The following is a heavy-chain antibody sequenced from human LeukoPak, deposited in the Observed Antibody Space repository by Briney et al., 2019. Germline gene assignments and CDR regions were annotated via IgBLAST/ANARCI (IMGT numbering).Heavy chain of an antibody. CDR2: IYYSGST. J-gene: IGHJ4*02. Sequence: SQTLSLTCTVSGGSISSGDYYWSWIRQPPGKGLEWIGYIYYSGSTYYNPSLKSRVTISVDTSNNQFSLKLSSVTAADTAVYYCARDRNYYDSSGYYFDYWGQGTLVTVSS. D-gene: IGHD3-22*01. V-gene: IGHV4-30-4*08. CDR1: GGSISSGDYY. CDR3: ARDRNYYDSSGYYFDY.